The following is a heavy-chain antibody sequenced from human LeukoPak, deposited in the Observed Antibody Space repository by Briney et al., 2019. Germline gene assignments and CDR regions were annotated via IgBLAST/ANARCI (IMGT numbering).Heavy chain of an antibody. CDR3: ARFQAKVGATSYYGMDV. Sequence: GGSLRLSCAASGFTFSNYSMNWVRQAPGKGLEWVSSVSSGSTYMYYADSVKGRFTISRDNAKNSLYLQMNSLRAEDTAVYYCARFQAKVGATSYYGMDVWGQGTTVTVSS. J-gene: IGHJ6*02. CDR2: VSSGSTYM. CDR1: GFTFSNYS. D-gene: IGHD1-26*01. V-gene: IGHV3-21*01.